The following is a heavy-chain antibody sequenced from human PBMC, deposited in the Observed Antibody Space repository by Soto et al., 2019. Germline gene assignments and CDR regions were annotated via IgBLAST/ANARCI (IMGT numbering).Heavy chain of an antibody. V-gene: IGHV3-23*01. D-gene: IGHD2-2*01. CDR1: GITFTAYA. J-gene: IGHJ4*02. CDR2: ISGSGGST. Sequence: EVQLLESGGGLVQPGGSLRLSCAASGITFTAYAMSWVRQAPGKGLEWVSSISGSGGSTYYADSVKGRLTISRDNSKNTLYLQMNSLRAEDTPVYYCATIIIPAATNFYWGQGTLVTVSS. CDR3: ATIIIPAATNFY.